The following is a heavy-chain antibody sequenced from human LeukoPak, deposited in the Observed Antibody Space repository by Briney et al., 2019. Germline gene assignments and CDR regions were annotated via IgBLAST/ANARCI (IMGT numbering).Heavy chain of an antibody. D-gene: IGHD6-19*01. CDR1: GFTFTDYS. CDR3: ASWPGGWYGEDS. Sequence: KAGGSLRLSCAAFGFTFTDYSMNWVRQAPGKGLEWVSSISSSSSYIYYADSVKGRFTISRDTSKNTLYLQMNSLRAEDTAVYYCASWPGGWYGEDSWGQGTLVTVSS. CDR2: ISSSSSYI. V-gene: IGHV3-21*04. J-gene: IGHJ4*02.